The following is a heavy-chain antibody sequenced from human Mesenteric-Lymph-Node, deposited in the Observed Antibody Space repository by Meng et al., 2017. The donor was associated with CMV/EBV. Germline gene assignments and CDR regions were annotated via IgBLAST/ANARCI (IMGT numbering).Heavy chain of an antibody. CDR3: ARGPMYYDFWSGSQYYGMDV. CDR1: GYTFTTYY. J-gene: IGHJ6*02. CDR2: ISAYNGNT. D-gene: IGHD3-3*01. Sequence: ASVKVSCKASGYTFTTYYIHWVRQAPGQGLEWMGWISAYNGNTNYAQKLQGRVTMTTDTSTSTAYMELRSLRSDDTAVYYCARGPMYYDFWSGSQYYGMDVWGQGTTVTVSS. V-gene: IGHV1-18*04.